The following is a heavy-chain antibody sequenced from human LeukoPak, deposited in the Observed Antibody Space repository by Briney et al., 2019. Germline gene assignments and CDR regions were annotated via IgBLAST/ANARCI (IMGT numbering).Heavy chain of an antibody. CDR2: IRYDGSNK. V-gene: IGHV3-30*02. D-gene: IGHD3-3*01. Sequence: PGGSLRLSCAASGFTFSSYGMHWVRQAPGKGLEWVAFIRYDGSNKYYADSVKGRFTISRDNSKNTLYLQMNSLRAEDTAVYYCAKTGGVLRFLEWLDYWGQGTLVTVSS. CDR1: GFTFSSYG. CDR3: AKTGGVLRFLEWLDY. J-gene: IGHJ4*02.